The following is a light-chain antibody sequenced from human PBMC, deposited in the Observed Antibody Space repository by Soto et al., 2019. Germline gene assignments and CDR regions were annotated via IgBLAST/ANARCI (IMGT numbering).Light chain of an antibody. J-gene: IGKJ2*01. CDR1: QSVSSSH. CDR3: QYYGTSPLYT. Sequence: EIVLTQSPGTLSLSPGERATLSCRASQSVSSSHLGWYQKKPGQAPRLLICEISDRDSDIPDRFSGSGSGTDFTLTISRVEPEDAAVYYCQYYGTSPLYTFGQGTKLEIK. CDR2: EIS. V-gene: IGKV3-20*01.